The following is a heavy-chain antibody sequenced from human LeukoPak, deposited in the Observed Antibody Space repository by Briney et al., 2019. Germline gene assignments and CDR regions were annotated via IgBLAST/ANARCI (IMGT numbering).Heavy chain of an antibody. CDR3: ARGTVGDFLRPFEH. J-gene: IGHJ4*02. V-gene: IGHV1-46*01. Sequence: ASVKVSCKASGYTFTSYYLYWVRQAPGQGLEWMGIINTSDGRTSYAQKFQGRVTMTRDTSTSKVYMELSSLRSEDTAVYYCARGTVGDFLRPFEHWGQGTLLTVSS. D-gene: IGHD3-3*01. CDR1: GYTFTSYY. CDR2: INTSDGRT.